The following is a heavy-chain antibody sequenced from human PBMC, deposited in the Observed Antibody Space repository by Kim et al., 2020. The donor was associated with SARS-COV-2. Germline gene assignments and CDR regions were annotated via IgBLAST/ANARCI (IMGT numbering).Heavy chain of an antibody. D-gene: IGHD2-15*01. Sequence: ASVKVSCKASGYTFTSYGISWVRQAPGQGLEWMGWISAYNGNTNYAQKLQGRVTMTTDTSTSTAYMELRSLRSDDTAVYYCARVSREYCSGGSCYSPYYGMDVWGQGTTVTVSS. CDR3: ARVSREYCSGGSCYSPYYGMDV. V-gene: IGHV1-18*01. CDR2: ISAYNGNT. CDR1: GYTFTSYG. J-gene: IGHJ6*02.